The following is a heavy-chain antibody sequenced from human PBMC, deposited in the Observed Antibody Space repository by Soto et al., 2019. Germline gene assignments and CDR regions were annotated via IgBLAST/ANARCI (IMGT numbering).Heavy chain of an antibody. CDR1: GYTLTELS. J-gene: IGHJ6*02. CDR2: FDPEDGET. Sequence: ASVKVSCKVSGYTLTELSMHWVRQAPGKGLEWMGSFDPEDGETIYAQKFQGRVTMTEDTSTDTAYMELSSLRSEDTAVYYCATRYCSSTSCYGRVDFYYYGMDVWGQGTTVTVSS. CDR3: ATRYCSSTSCYGRVDFYYYGMDV. V-gene: IGHV1-24*01. D-gene: IGHD2-2*01.